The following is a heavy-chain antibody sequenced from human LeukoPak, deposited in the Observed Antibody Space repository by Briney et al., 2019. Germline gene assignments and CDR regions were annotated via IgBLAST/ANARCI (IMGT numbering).Heavy chain of an antibody. CDR3: ARDRSYSSTSFGMDV. CDR1: GLTVSDNY. J-gene: IGHJ6*02. Sequence: GGSLRLSCAASGLTVSDNYMSWVRQAPGKGLEWLSVIYSGGSTYYVDSVKGRFSISRDNSKNTLYLQMNDLSAEDTAVYYCARDRSYSSTSFGMDVWGQGTTVTVSS. CDR2: IYSGGST. V-gene: IGHV3-53*01. D-gene: IGHD6-13*01.